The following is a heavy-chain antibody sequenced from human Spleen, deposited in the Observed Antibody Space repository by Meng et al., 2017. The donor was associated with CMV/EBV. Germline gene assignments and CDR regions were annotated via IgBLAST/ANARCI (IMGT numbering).Heavy chain of an antibody. CDR2: TYYRSKWYN. V-gene: IGHV6-1*01. Sequence: SQTLSLTCAISGDSVSSNRAAWNWIRQSPSRGLEWLGRTYYRSKWYNDYAVSVKSRITINPDTSKNQFSLQLNSVTPEDTAVYYCAREPTTEPGESYFDYWGQGTLVTVS. CDR3: AREPTTEPGESYFDY. D-gene: IGHD4-17*01. J-gene: IGHJ4*02. CDR1: GDSVSSNRAA.